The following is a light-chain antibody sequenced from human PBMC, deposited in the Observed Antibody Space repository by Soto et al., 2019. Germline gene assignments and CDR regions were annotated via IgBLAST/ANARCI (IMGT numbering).Light chain of an antibody. V-gene: IGLV2-14*01. Sequence: QSVLTQPASVSGSPGQSITISCTATSSDVGGYNYVSWYQQHPGKAPKLMIYDVSNRPSGVSNRFSGSKSGDTASLTISGLQAEDEADYYCSSYTTSSTLGVFGGGTKVTVL. CDR3: SSYTTSSTLGV. J-gene: IGLJ2*01. CDR2: DVS. CDR1: SSDVGGYNY.